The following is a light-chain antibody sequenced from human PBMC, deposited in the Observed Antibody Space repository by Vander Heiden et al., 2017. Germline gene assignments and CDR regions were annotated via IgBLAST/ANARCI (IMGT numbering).Light chain of an antibody. V-gene: IGLV2-14*03. CDR3: SSYTSSVPYV. J-gene: IGLJ1*01. CDR2: DVS. CDR1: SSDVGGYNY. Sequence: QSALTQPASVSGSPGQSITISCTGTSSDVGGYNYVSWYQQHPGKAPKLMIYDVSNRPSGVSNRFSGSKSGKTASLTISGLQAEDEADYYCSSYTSSVPYVFGTGTKVTVL.